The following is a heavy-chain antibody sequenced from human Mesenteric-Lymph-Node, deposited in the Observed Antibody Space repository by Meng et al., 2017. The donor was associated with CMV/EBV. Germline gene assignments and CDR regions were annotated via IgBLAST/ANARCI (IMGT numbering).Heavy chain of an antibody. CDR2: ISYDGGNQ. CDR3: ARDHLGYYDFWGTYVGGGPHDY. CDR1: GFTFGDYA. Sequence: GESLKISCTASGFTFGDYAMSWVRQAPGKGLEWVAVISYDGGNQFYAESVKGRFTISRDNSKNTLYLQMNSLRNEDTAVYFSARDHLGYYDFWGTYVGGGPHDYWGQGTLVIVSS. V-gene: IGHV3-30*04. D-gene: IGHD3-3*01. J-gene: IGHJ4*02.